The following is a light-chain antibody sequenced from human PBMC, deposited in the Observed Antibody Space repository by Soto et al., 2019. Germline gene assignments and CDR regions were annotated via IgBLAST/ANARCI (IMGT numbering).Light chain of an antibody. Sequence: EIVLTQSPGTLSLSPGERATLSCRASQSVSSSYLAWYQQKPGQAPRLLIYGASSRATGIPDRFSGSGSVKDFTLTISRLEPEDFAVYYCQQYSSSPVYTFGQGTKLEIK. V-gene: IGKV3-20*01. CDR3: QQYSSSPVYT. J-gene: IGKJ2*01. CDR1: QSVSSSY. CDR2: GAS.